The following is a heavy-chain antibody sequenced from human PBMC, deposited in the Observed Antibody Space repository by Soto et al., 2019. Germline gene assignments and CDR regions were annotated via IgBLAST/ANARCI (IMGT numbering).Heavy chain of an antibody. V-gene: IGHV3-53*01. CDR1: GFTVSSNY. CDR2: IYSGGST. Sequence: GGSLRLSCAASGFTVSSNYMSWVRQAPGKGLEWVSVIYSGGSTYYADSVKGRFTISRDNSKNTLYLQMNSLRAEDTAVYYCARHSVVATISGYYYGMDVWGQGTTVTVSS. J-gene: IGHJ6*02. D-gene: IGHD5-12*01. CDR3: ARHSVVATISGYYYGMDV.